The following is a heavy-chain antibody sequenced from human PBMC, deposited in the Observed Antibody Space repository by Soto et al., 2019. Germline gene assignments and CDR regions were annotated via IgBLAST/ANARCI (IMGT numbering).Heavy chain of an antibody. D-gene: IGHD2-2*02. CDR1: GGTFSSYA. CDR2: IIPIFGTA. Sequence: ASVKVSCKASGGTFSSYAISWVRQAPGQGLEWMGGIIPIFGTANYAQKFQGRVTITADESTSTAYMELSSLRSEDTAVYYCASTLGYCSSTSCYTATLTGYYGMDVWGQGTTVTVSS. CDR3: ASTLGYCSSTSCYTATLTGYYGMDV. V-gene: IGHV1-69*13. J-gene: IGHJ6*02.